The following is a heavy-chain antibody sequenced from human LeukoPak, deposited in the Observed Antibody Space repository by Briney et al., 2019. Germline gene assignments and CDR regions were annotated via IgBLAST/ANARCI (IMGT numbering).Heavy chain of an antibody. Sequence: PGGSLRLSCAASGFTFSNYAMSWVRQAPGKGLEWVSTIRTSGDNTYYADSVKGRFTISRDNSKNTLYLQMNSLRAEDTAVYYCAKAGDSGYSGYDYWGQGTLVTVSS. J-gene: IGHJ4*02. CDR2: IRTSGDNT. D-gene: IGHD5-12*01. CDR3: AKAGDSGYSGYDY. CDR1: GFTFSNYA. V-gene: IGHV3-23*01.